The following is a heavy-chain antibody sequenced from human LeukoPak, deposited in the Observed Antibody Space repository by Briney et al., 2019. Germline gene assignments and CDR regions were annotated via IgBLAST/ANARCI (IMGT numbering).Heavy chain of an antibody. CDR1: GFTFDDYG. Sequence: GGSLRLSCAASGFTFDDYGMSWVRQAPGKGLEWVSGINWNGGSTGYADSVKGRFTISRGNAKNSLYLQMNSLRAEDTALYYCARDEAIAVAGSWFDPWGQGTLVTVSS. CDR2: INWNGGST. D-gene: IGHD6-19*01. J-gene: IGHJ5*02. CDR3: ARDEAIAVAGSWFDP. V-gene: IGHV3-20*04.